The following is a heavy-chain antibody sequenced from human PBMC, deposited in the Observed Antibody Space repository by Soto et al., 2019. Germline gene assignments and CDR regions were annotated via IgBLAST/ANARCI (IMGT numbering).Heavy chain of an antibody. Sequence: QVRLEESGPGLVKPSETLSLICSVSGGSVNNANYFWNWIRQHPENVLEWIGYSYYSGSTRYNTSFKNRATLSIDTTKDQFSLRLNSVTVAYTAVYFCARDADYGGSRGGMDVWGRGTTVTVSS. CDR2: SYYSGST. V-gene: IGHV4-31*03. CDR3: ARDADYGGSRGGMDV. CDR1: GGSVNNANYF. J-gene: IGHJ6*02. D-gene: IGHD4-17*01.